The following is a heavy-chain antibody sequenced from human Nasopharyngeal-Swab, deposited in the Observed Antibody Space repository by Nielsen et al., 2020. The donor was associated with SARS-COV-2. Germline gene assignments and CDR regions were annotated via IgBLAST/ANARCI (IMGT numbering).Heavy chain of an antibody. CDR2: INPNSGGI. J-gene: IGHJ1*01. V-gene: IGHV1-2*06. CDR3: ARPRGDRNTWDRDFQH. Sequence: GESLKISCKASGYTFTDYFIHWVRQAPGQGLEWMGRINPNSGGINYAQNFQGRVTMTRDTSVGTAYMEVSGLKSDDTAVYYCARPRGDRNTWDRDFQHWGQGTLVTVSA. CDR1: GYTFTDYF. D-gene: IGHD3-10*01.